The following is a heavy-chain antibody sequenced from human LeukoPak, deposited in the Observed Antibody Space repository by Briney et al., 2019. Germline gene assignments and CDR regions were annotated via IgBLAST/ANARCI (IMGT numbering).Heavy chain of an antibody. J-gene: IGHJ4*02. CDR1: GYSFHSYG. CDR2: IIAYNGNT. V-gene: IGHV1-18*01. Sequence: ASVKVSCKASGYSFHSYGISWVRQAPGQGLEWMGWIIAYNGNTNYAQKLQGRVTMTTDTSTSTAYMELRSLRSDDTAVYYCARDEGGDFDYWGQGTLVTVSS. D-gene: IGHD1-26*01. CDR3: ARDEGGDFDY.